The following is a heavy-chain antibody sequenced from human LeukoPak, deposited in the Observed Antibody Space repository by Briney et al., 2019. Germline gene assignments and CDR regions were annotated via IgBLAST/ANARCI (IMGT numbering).Heavy chain of an antibody. CDR3: AREDGYNFRVIDY. V-gene: IGHV4-59*01. Sequence: SETLSPTCTVSGVSISSYYWTWIRQPPGKGLEWIGYVYYSGSTNYNPSLKSRVSISVDASKNQFSLNLSSVTATDTAVYYCAREDGYNFRVIDYWGQGTLVTVSS. D-gene: IGHD5-24*01. CDR2: VYYSGST. CDR1: GVSISSYY. J-gene: IGHJ4*02.